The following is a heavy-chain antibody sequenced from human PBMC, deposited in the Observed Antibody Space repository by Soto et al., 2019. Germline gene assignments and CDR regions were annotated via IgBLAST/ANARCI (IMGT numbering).Heavy chain of an antibody. Sequence: GGSLRLSCAASGFTFSSYGMHWVRQAPGKGLEWVAVIWYDGSNKYYADSVKGRFTISGDNSKNTLYLQMNSLRAEDTAVYYCAKHSQSYDFWSGYFDYWGQGTLVTVSS. CDR3: AKHSQSYDFWSGYFDY. V-gene: IGHV3-33*06. D-gene: IGHD3-3*01. CDR1: GFTFSSYG. CDR2: IWYDGSNK. J-gene: IGHJ4*02.